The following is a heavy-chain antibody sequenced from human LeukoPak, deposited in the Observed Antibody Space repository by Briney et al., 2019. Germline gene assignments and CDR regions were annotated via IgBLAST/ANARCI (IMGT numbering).Heavy chain of an antibody. D-gene: IGHD3-22*01. J-gene: IGHJ4*02. Sequence: SVKVSCKVSGGTFSSYAISWVRQAPGQGLEWMGGIIPIFGTANYAQKFRGRVTITADESTSTAYMELSSLRAEDTAVYYCARGPDSSGYNSEYSFEYWGQGTLVTVSS. CDR1: GGTFSSYA. CDR3: ARGPDSSGYNSEYSFEY. V-gene: IGHV1-69*13. CDR2: IIPIFGTA.